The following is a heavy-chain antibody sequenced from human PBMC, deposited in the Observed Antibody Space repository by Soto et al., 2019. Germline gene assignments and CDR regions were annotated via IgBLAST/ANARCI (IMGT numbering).Heavy chain of an antibody. V-gene: IGHV5-51*01. CDR3: ARHSMGDIVVGPGRAKWYYYGMDV. CDR2: IYPGDSDT. D-gene: IGHD2-2*01. J-gene: IGHJ6*02. Sequence: PGESLKISCKGSGYSFTSYWIGWVRQMPGKGLEWMGIIYPGDSDTRYSPSFQGQVTISADKSISTAYLQWSSLKASDTAMYYCARHSMGDIVVGPGRAKWYYYGMDVWGQGTTVTVSS. CDR1: GYSFTSYW.